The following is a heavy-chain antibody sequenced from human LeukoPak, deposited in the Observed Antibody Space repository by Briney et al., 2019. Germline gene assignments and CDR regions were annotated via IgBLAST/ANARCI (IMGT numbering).Heavy chain of an antibody. J-gene: IGHJ4*02. Sequence: GGSLRLSCVASRFTFSNYWMTWVRQAPGKGLEWVANIKQDGGQTYYVDSVKGRFTISRDNAKNSLYLQMNSLRAEDTAMYFCARIGYSSSCLDYWGQGTLVTVSS. CDR2: IKQDGGQT. CDR1: RFTFSNYW. D-gene: IGHD6-13*01. V-gene: IGHV3-7*01. CDR3: ARIGYSSSCLDY.